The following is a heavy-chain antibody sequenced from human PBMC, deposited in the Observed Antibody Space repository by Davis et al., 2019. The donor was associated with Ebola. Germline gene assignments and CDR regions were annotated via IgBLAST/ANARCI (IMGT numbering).Heavy chain of an antibody. J-gene: IGHJ1*01. D-gene: IGHD2-2*01. CDR1: GFIFSSYA. CDR3: ATRYCSSTSCNRYFQH. CDR2: ISGSGENT. Sequence: GESLKISCAASGFIFSSYAMSWVRQAPGKGLEWVSGISGSGENTYYADSVKGRFTVSRENSKNTLYLQMNSLRAEDTAVYYCATRYCSSTSCNRYFQHWGQGTLVTVSS. V-gene: IGHV3-23*01.